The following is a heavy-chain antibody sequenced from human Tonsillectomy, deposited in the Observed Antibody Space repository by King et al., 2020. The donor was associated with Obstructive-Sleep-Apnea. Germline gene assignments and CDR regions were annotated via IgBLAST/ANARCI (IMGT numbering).Heavy chain of an antibody. CDR1: GYTFTSYD. CDR2: MNPNSGNT. J-gene: IGHJ5*02. CDR3: ARGDSLVRGVYGS. V-gene: IGHV1-8*01. Sequence: VQLVESGAEVKKPGASVKVSCKASGYTFTSYDINWVRQATGQGLEWMGWMNPNSGNTGYAQKFQGRVTMTSNTSISTAYMELSSLKSEDTAVYYCARGDSLVRGVYGSWGQGTLVAVSS. D-gene: IGHD3-10*01.